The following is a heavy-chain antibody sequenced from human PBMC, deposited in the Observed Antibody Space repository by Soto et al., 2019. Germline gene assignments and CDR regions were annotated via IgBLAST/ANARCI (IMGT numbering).Heavy chain of an antibody. CDR2: IYPGDSDT. J-gene: IGHJ4*02. CDR3: ARYSGSYWHYLDF. D-gene: IGHD1-26*01. V-gene: IGHV5-51*01. CDR1: GYSFASHW. Sequence: GESLKISCKGSGYSFASHWVAWVRQMPEKGLEWIGTIYPGDSDTKYSPAFRGQVTISADTSVSTAYLQWRSLEATDSAIYYCARYSGSYWHYLDFWGQGTLVTVS.